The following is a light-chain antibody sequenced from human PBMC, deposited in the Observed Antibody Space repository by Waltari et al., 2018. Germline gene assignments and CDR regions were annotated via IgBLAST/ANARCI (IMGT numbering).Light chain of an antibody. J-gene: IGKJ4*01. Sequence: EIVLPQSPAPLSLSPVESATLSCRASQSVSSYLAWYQQKPGQAPRLLIYDASNRATGIPARFSGSGSGTDFTLTISSLEPEDFAVYYCQQRSNWPLTFGGGTKVEIK. CDR3: QQRSNWPLT. V-gene: IGKV3-11*01. CDR2: DAS. CDR1: QSVSSY.